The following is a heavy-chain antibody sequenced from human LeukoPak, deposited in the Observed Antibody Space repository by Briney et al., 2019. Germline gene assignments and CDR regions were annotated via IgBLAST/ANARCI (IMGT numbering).Heavy chain of an antibody. CDR1: GFTLSTYA. CDR2: ISYDGTDA. D-gene: IGHD6-19*01. V-gene: IGHV3-30-3*01. Sequence: GGSLRLSCAASGFTLSTYAMHWVRQAPGKGLEWVAVISYDGTDAYYADSVKGRFTISRDTSKNSLYLQMNSLRAEDTAVYYCARVSAPGIAVAGGEYFQHWGQGTMVTVSS. J-gene: IGHJ1*01. CDR3: ARVSAPGIAVAGGEYFQH.